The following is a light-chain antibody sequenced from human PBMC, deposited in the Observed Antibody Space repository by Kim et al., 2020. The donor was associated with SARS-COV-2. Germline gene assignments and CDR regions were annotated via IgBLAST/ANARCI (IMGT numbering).Light chain of an antibody. CDR2: EVS. V-gene: IGLV2-8*01. CDR3: SSYAGSNVV. Sequence: PGQSVTISCTGTSSDVGGYNYVSWYQQHPGKAPKPMIYEVSKRPSGVPDRFSGSKSGNTASLTVSGLQAEDEADYYCSSYAGSNVVFGGGTQLTVL. CDR1: SSDVGGYNY. J-gene: IGLJ2*01.